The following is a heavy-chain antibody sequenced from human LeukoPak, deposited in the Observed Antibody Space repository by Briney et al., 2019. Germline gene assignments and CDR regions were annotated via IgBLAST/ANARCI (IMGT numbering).Heavy chain of an antibody. Sequence: PGGSLRLSCEASGFSFTDYYVTWIRQAPGKGLEWVSYICRTGHSTYYGDSVAGRFTVSRDTAKNSLFLQMTSLRAEDTAVYYCARAGDSGDFPLGYFYYMDVWGKGTTVTVSS. V-gene: IGHV3-11*01. CDR3: ARAGDSGDFPLGYFYYMDV. J-gene: IGHJ6*03. CDR2: ICRTGHST. D-gene: IGHD4-17*01. CDR1: GFSFTDYY.